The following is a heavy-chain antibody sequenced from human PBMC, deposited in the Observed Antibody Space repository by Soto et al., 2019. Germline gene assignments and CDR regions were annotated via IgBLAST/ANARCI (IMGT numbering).Heavy chain of an antibody. D-gene: IGHD3-10*01. Sequence: QLQLQESGPGVVKSSETLSLTCTVSGGSISSSSYYWGWIRQPPGKGLEWIGSFYYSGTTYYYTSPRSRVTISGDTSENQISLKLNSVTAADTAVYYCARQVVDGTVTGAGSFDYWGQGTLVTVSS. J-gene: IGHJ4*02. CDR3: ARQVVDGTVTGAGSFDY. CDR2: FYYSGTT. V-gene: IGHV4-39*01. CDR1: GGSISSSSYY.